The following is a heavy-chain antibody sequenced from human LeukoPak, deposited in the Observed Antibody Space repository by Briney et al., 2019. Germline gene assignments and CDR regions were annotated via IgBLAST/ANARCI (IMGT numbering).Heavy chain of an antibody. J-gene: IGHJ5*02. D-gene: IGHD5-24*01. V-gene: IGHV3-74*01. CDR3: ARDGSPEASINYFDT. CDR1: GFTFSSYW. CDR2: INSDGSST. Sequence: GGSLRLSCAASGFTFSSYWMHWVRQAPGKGLVWVSRINSDGSSTSYADSVKGRFTISRDNAKNSLYLEMNSLSADDTALYYCARDGSPEASINYFDTWGQGTLVTVSS.